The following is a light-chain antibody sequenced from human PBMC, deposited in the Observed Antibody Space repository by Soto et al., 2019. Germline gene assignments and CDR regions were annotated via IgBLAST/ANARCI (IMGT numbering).Light chain of an antibody. V-gene: IGLV2-14*01. Sequence: QSVLAQPASVSGSPGPAIPISCTGTSSDVGGYDYVSWYQLHPGKAPKLMVFEVSNRPSGVSYRFSGSKSGNTASLTISGLQAEDEADYFCSSYSISTAYLFGTGTKVTVL. CDR1: SSDVGGYDY. CDR2: EVS. CDR3: SSYSISTAYL. J-gene: IGLJ1*01.